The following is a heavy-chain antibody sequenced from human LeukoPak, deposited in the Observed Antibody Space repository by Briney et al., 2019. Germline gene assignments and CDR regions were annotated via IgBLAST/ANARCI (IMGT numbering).Heavy chain of an antibody. D-gene: IGHD6-19*01. J-gene: IGHJ4*02. Sequence: GGSLRLSCAASGFTFSSYAVSWVRQAPGKGLEWVSAISGSGGSTYYADSVKGRFTISRDNSKNTLYLQMNSLRAEDTAVYYCAKDRIAVAGPYYFDYWGQGTLVTVSS. CDR2: ISGSGGST. CDR1: GFTFSSYA. V-gene: IGHV3-23*01. CDR3: AKDRIAVAGPYYFDY.